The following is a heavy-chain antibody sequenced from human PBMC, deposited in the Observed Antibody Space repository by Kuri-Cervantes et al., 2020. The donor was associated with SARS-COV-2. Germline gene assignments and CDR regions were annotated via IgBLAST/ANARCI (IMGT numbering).Heavy chain of an antibody. CDR1: GFTFSDYY. CDR3: TRGLTLHYYDATRAFDI. Sequence: GGSLRLSCAASGFTFSDYYMSWFRQAPGKGLEWVGFIRSKAYGGTTEYAASVKGRFTISRDDSKSIAYLQMNSLKTEDTAVYYCTRGLTLHYYDATRAFDIWGQGTMVTVSS. D-gene: IGHD3-22*01. V-gene: IGHV3-49*03. J-gene: IGHJ3*02. CDR2: IRSKAYGGTT.